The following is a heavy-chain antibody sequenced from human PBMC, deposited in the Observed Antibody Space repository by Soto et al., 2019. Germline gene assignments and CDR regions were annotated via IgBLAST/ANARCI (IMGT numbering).Heavy chain of an antibody. V-gene: IGHV2-5*02. CDR3: AHRRLKFRSFDP. CDR2: IYWDDDK. Sequence: QITLKESGPTLVKPTQTLTLTCTFSGFSLSTSGVGVGWIRQPPGKALEWLALIYWDDDKRYSPSLKSRHTITKDTSKNQVVLTMTNMDPVDTATYYCAHRRLKFRSFDPWGQGTLVTVSS. D-gene: IGHD3-10*01. J-gene: IGHJ5*02. CDR1: GFSLSTSGVG.